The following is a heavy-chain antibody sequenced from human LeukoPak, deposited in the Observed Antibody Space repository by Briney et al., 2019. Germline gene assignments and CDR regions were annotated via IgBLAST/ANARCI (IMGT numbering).Heavy chain of an antibody. J-gene: IGHJ4*02. CDR3: ARDPGDRNSGWPLDY. D-gene: IGHD6-19*01. CDR2: IKQDGSEK. V-gene: IGHV3-7*01. CDR1: GFTFSTYW. Sequence: GGSLRLSCAASGFTFSTYWMHWVRQAPGKGLEWVANIKQDGSEKYYVDSVKGRFTISRDNAKNSLYLQMNSLRVEDTAVYYCARDPGDRNSGWPLDYWGQGTLVTVSS.